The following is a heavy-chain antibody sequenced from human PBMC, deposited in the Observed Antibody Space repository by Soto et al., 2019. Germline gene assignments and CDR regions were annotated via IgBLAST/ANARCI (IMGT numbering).Heavy chain of an antibody. CDR1: GFTVSSNY. CDR2: IYSGGST. CDR3: ARGIYCSGGSCYTRAFDAFDI. J-gene: IGHJ3*02. Sequence: SLRLSCAASGFTVSSNYMSWVRQAAGKGLEWVSVIYSGGSTYYADSVKGRFTISRDNSKNTLYLQMNSLRAEDTAVYYCARGIYCSGGSCYTRAFDAFDIWGQGTMVTVSS. V-gene: IGHV3-66*01. D-gene: IGHD2-15*01.